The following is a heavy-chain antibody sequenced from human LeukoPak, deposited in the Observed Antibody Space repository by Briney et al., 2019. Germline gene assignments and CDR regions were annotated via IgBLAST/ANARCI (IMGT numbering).Heavy chain of an antibody. J-gene: IGHJ4*02. CDR3: AKDSSSWYFLYYFDY. D-gene: IGHD6-13*01. Sequence: TGGSLRLSCAASGITFSNFAMSWVRQAPGKGLEWVSLIIGSSGDTFYADSVKGRFTISRDNSKNRLYLQMNSLRAEDTAVYYCAKDSSSWYFLYYFDYWGQGTLVTVSS. V-gene: IGHV3-23*01. CDR2: IIGSSGDT. CDR1: GITFSNFA.